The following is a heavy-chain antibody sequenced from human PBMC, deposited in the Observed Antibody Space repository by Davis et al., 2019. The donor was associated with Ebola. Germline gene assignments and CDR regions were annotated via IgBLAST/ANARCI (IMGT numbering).Heavy chain of an antibody. J-gene: IGHJ4*02. V-gene: IGHV4-34*01. Sequence: PSETLSLTCGVHGGSLSDYYWSWIHQPPGGGLEWIGEIDYRGKTKYNPSLKSRAILSMDTSRKEFSLKLTSVTAADAAVYFCASPHQIRGKDFFDSWGPGTLVTVSS. D-gene: IGHD2-2*01. CDR3: ASPHQIRGKDFFDS. CDR2: IDYRGKT. CDR1: GGSLSDYY.